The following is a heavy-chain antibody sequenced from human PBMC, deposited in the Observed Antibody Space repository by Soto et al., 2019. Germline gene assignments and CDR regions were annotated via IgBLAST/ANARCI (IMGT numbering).Heavy chain of an antibody. V-gene: IGHV4-31*03. J-gene: IGHJ5*02. D-gene: IGHD2-15*01. Sequence: QVQLQESGPGLVKPSQTLSLTCSVSGGSISSGGYYWSWIRQHPGKGLEWIGYIYYDGSTYYNPSLKSRITMSVDTSENQFSLKLSSVTGADTAIYYCARDDCGGGGCLPSWGQGTLVTISS. CDR2: IYYDGST. CDR1: GGSISSGGYY. CDR3: ARDDCGGGGCLPS.